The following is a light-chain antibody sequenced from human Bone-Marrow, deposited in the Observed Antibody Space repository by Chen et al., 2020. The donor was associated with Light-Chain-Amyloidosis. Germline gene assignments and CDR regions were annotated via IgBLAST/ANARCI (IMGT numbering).Light chain of an antibody. V-gene: IGKV4-1*01. CDR2: WAS. CDR1: QSVLYSSNNKNY. Sequence: DIVMNQSPDSLAVSLGERATINCKSSQSVLYSSNNKNYLAWYQQKPGQPPKLLIYWASTRESGVPDRFSGSGSGTDFTLTISSLQAEDVAVYYCQKYYSTPPTFGGGTKVEI. J-gene: IGKJ4*01. CDR3: QKYYSTPPT.